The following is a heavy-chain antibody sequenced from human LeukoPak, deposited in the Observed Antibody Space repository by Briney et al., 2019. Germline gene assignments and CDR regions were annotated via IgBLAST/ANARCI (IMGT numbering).Heavy chain of an antibody. Sequence: SETLSLTCTVSGGSISSGDYYWSWIRQPPGKGLEWIGYIYYSGSTYYNPPLKSRVTISVDTSKNQFSLKLSSVTAADTAVYYCASGRRGYSYGLFDYWGQGTLVTVSS. CDR1: GGSISSGDYY. J-gene: IGHJ4*02. CDR2: IYYSGST. V-gene: IGHV4-30-4*01. CDR3: ASGRRGYSYGLFDY. D-gene: IGHD5-18*01.